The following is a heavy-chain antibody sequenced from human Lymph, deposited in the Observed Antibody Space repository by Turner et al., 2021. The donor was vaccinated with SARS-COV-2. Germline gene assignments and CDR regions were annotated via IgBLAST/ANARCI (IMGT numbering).Heavy chain of an antibody. V-gene: IGHV3-23*01. CDR2: ISGRGVST. CDR1: GLPFSSYA. CDR3: AKNEMAMIVVVITLFDY. Sequence: EVQLLESGGGLVQPGGSLGLSCAASGLPFSSYAMRWVRQAPGKGLEWVSTISGRGVSTYYADSVKGRFTISRDNSKNTLYLQMNSQRAEDTAVYYCAKNEMAMIVVVITLFDYWGQGTLVTVSS. D-gene: IGHD3-22*01. J-gene: IGHJ4*02.